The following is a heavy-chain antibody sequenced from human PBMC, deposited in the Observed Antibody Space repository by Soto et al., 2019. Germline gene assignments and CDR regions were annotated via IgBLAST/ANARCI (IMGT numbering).Heavy chain of an antibody. Sequence: EVQLVQSGAEVKKPGESLKISCKGSGYSFTSYWIGWVRQMPGKGLEWMGIIYPGDSDTRYSPSFQGQVTISADKSISTAYLQWSSLKASDTAMYYCARLSSEWLLHDAFDIWGQGTMVTVSS. CDR2: IYPGDSDT. J-gene: IGHJ3*02. D-gene: IGHD3-22*01. CDR3: ARLSSEWLLHDAFDI. V-gene: IGHV5-51*03. CDR1: GYSFTSYW.